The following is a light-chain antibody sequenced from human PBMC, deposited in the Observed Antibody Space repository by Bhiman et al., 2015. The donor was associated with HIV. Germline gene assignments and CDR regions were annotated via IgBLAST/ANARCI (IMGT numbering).Light chain of an antibody. CDR2: DVI. V-gene: IGLV2-14*03. Sequence: QSALTQPASVSGSPGQSITISCIRTNSDIGLYDYVSWYQQHSGRAPKLIIYDVINRPSEVSYRFSGSKSGNTASLTISGLQAEDEADYYCSSYTSTGTYVFGTGTKLTVL. CDR3: SSYTSTGTYV. J-gene: IGLJ1*01. CDR1: NSDIGLYDY.